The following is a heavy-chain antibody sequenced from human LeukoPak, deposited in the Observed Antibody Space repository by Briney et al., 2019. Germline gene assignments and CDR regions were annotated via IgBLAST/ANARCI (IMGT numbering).Heavy chain of an antibody. CDR2: ISAYNGNT. Sequence: GASVKVSCKASGYTFTSYGISWVRQAPGQGVEWMGWISAYNGNTNYAQKLQGRVTMTTDTSTSTAYMELRSLRSDDTAVYYCARDSMSVTTGTITEYYYYMDVWGKGTTVTVSS. D-gene: IGHD4-11*01. CDR3: ARDSMSVTTGTITEYYYYMDV. CDR1: GYTFTSYG. J-gene: IGHJ6*03. V-gene: IGHV1-18*01.